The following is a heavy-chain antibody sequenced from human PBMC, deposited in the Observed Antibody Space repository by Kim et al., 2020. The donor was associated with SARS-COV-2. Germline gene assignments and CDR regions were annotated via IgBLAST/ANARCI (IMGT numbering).Heavy chain of an antibody. Sequence: GSEKYYVDSVKGRFTISRDNAKDLLFLQMNSLGVEDTAVYYCTRGLRWSDFWGQGTLVTVSS. CDR2: GSEK. V-gene: IGHV3-7*01. J-gene: IGHJ4*02. CDR3: TRGLRWSDF. D-gene: IGHD4-17*01.